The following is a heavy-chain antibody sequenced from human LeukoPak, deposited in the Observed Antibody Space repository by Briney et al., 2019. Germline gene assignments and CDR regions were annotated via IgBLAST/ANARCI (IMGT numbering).Heavy chain of an antibody. CDR3: TKSWEYGGTSPIDY. CDR2: LSYNGGST. Sequence: PGGSLRLSCAASGFTFDSYWMTWVRQAPGKGLEWVSTLSYNGGSTYYADSVKGRFTISRDNSKNTLYLQMSSLRAEDTALHYCTKSWEYGGTSPIDYWGQGTLVTVSS. D-gene: IGHD4-23*01. J-gene: IGHJ4*02. V-gene: IGHV3-23*01. CDR1: GFTFDSYW.